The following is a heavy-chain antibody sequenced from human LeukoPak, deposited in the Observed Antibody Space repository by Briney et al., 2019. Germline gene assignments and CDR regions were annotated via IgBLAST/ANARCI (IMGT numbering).Heavy chain of an antibody. Sequence: ASVKVSCKASGYTFTGYYMHWVRQAPGQGLERMGWINPNSGGTNYAQKFQGRVTMTRDTSISTAYMELSRLRSDDTAVYYCARGPRAYYYDSSGSNDYWGQGTLVTVSS. J-gene: IGHJ4*02. V-gene: IGHV1-2*02. CDR2: INPNSGGT. D-gene: IGHD3-22*01. CDR3: ARGPRAYYYDSSGSNDY. CDR1: GYTFTGYY.